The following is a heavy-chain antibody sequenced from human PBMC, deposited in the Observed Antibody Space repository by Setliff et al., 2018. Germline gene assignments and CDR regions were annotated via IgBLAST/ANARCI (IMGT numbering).Heavy chain of an antibody. CDR3: ARGADDSYYFDY. CDR1: GYTFTRYG. J-gene: IGHJ4*02. CDR2: ISAYKGNT. Sequence: ASVKVSCKASGYTFTRYGISWVRQAPGQGLEWMGWISAYKGNTNYAQKLQGRVTLTTDTSTSTAYMEQRSLRSDDTAVYYCARGADDSYYFDYWGQGTLVTVSS. D-gene: IGHD3-16*01. V-gene: IGHV1-18*01.